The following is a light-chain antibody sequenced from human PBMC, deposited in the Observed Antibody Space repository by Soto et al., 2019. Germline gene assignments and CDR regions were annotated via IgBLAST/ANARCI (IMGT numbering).Light chain of an antibody. CDR1: SSDVGGFTY. V-gene: IGLV2-14*01. CDR2: DVS. J-gene: IGLJ1*01. CDR3: SSYTTSSPLV. Sequence: QSALTQPASVSGSPGQSITISCTGTSSDVGGFTYVSWYQQHPGKAPKLMIYDVSNRPSGVSNRFPGSKSGNTASLTISGLQAEDEADYYCSSYTTSSPLVLGTGTKVTVL.